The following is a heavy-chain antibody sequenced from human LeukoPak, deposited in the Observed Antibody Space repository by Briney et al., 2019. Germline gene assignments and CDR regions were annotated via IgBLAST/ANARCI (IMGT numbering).Heavy chain of an antibody. CDR3: ARALQWELDSTGAFDI. D-gene: IGHD1-26*01. CDR2: IWYDGSNK. CDR1: GFTFSSYG. J-gene: IGHJ3*02. Sequence: PGRSLRLSCAASGFTFSSYGMHWVRQAPGKGLEWVAVIWYDGSNKYYADSVKGRFTISRDNSKNTLYLQMNSLRAEDTAVYYCARALQWELDSTGAFDIWGQGTMVTVSS. V-gene: IGHV3-33*01.